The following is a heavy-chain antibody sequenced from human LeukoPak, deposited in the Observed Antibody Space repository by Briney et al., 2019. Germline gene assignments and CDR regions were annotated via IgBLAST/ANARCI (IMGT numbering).Heavy chain of an antibody. CDR2: INHSGST. V-gene: IGHV4-34*01. Sequence: KTSETLSLTCAVYGGSFSGYYWSWIRQPPGKGLEWIGEINHSGSTNYNPSLKSRVTISVDTSKNQFSLKLSSVTAADTAVYYCASTVLGDYVWGSYRYTTLFDYWGQGTLVTVSS. J-gene: IGHJ4*02. CDR3: ASTVLGDYVWGSYRYTTLFDY. CDR1: GGSFSGYY. D-gene: IGHD3-16*02.